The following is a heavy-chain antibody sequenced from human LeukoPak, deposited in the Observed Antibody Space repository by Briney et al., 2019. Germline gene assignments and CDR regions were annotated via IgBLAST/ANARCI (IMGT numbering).Heavy chain of an antibody. CDR1: GYTFTGYY. CDR2: IIPIFGTA. Sequence: GASVKVSCKASGYTFTGYYMHWVRQAPGQGLEWMGGIIPIFGTANYAQKLQGRVTMTTDTSTSTAYMELRSLRSDDTAVYYCAGDLWYGSGTDWGQGTLVTVSS. J-gene: IGHJ4*02. V-gene: IGHV1-18*04. D-gene: IGHD3-10*01. CDR3: AGDLWYGSGTD.